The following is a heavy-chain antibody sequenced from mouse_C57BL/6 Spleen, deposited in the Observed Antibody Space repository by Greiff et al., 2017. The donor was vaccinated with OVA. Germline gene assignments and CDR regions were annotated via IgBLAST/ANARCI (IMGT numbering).Heavy chain of an antibody. CDR2: ISYDGSN. CDR1: GYSITSGYY. Sequence: EVKLMESGPGLVKPSQSLSLTCSVTGYSITSGYYWNWIRQFPGNKLEWMGYISYDGSNNYNPSLKNRISITRDTSKNQFFLKLNSVTTEDTATYYCARKGDYAMDYWGQGTSVTVSS. J-gene: IGHJ4*01. V-gene: IGHV3-6*01. CDR3: ARKGDYAMDY.